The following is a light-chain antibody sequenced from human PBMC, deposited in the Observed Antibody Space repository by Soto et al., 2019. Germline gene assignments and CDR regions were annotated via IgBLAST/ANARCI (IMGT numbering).Light chain of an antibody. CDR1: SSDVGGYNY. CDR3: SSYTSSRTRV. Sequence: QSVLTQPASVSGSPGQSITISCTGTSSDVGGYNYVSWYQQHPGKAPKLMIYDVSNRPSGVSNRFSGSKSVNTASLTISGLQAEDEADYYCSSYTSSRTRVFGTGTKLTVL. J-gene: IGLJ1*01. CDR2: DVS. V-gene: IGLV2-14*01.